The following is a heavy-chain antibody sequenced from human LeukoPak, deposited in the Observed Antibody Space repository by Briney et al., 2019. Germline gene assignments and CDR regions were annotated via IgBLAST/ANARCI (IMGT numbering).Heavy chain of an antibody. CDR2: ISGSGGST. V-gene: IGHV3-23*01. J-gene: IGHJ4*02. D-gene: IGHD3-10*01. CDR1: GFTFSSYA. CDR3: ARVRHGPYFGVTPGYYFDY. Sequence: PGGSLRLSCAASGFTFSSYAMSWVRQAPGKGLEWVSAISGSGGSTYYADSVKGRFTISRDNSKNTLYLQMNSLRAEDTALYYCARVRHGPYFGVTPGYYFDYWGQGTLVTVSS.